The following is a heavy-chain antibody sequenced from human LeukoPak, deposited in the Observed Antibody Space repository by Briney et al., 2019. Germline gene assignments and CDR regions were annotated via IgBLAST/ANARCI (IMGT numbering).Heavy chain of an antibody. CDR2: INPNSGGT. V-gene: IGHV1-2*02. CDR3: ARDGGNRQPRGNSSGYYLGAFDI. CDR1: GYAFTGYY. Sequence: ASVKVSCKASGYAFTGYYMHWVRQAPGQGLEWTGWINPNSGGTNYAQKFQGRVTMTRDTSISTAYMELSRLRSDDTAVYYCARDGGNRQPRGNSSGYYLGAFDIWGQGTMVTVSS. J-gene: IGHJ3*02. D-gene: IGHD3-22*01.